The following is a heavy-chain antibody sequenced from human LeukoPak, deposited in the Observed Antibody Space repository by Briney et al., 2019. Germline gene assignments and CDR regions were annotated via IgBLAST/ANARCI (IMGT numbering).Heavy chain of an antibody. Sequence: GGSLRLPCVASGFTFSTYSMNWVRQAPGRGREGGSYISTRSSTIYYADSVKGRFTISRDNAKNSLYLQMNTLRAEDTAVYYCARDLVAVAGTHYFDYWGQGTLVTVSS. D-gene: IGHD6-19*01. J-gene: IGHJ4*02. CDR2: ISTRSSTI. CDR1: GFTFSTYS. CDR3: ARDLVAVAGTHYFDY. V-gene: IGHV3-48*04.